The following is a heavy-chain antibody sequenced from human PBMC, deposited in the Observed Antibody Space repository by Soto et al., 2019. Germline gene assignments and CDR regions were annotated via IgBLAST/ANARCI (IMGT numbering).Heavy chain of an antibody. Sequence: SVKVSCKASGGTFSSYAISWVRQAPGQGLEWMGGVIPIFGTANYAQKFQGRVTITADESTSTAYMELSSLRSEDTAVYYCARANWDSSGYYSHAFDIWGQGTMVTVSS. CDR1: GGTFSSYA. J-gene: IGHJ3*02. CDR2: VIPIFGTA. V-gene: IGHV1-69*13. CDR3: ARANWDSSGYYSHAFDI. D-gene: IGHD3-22*01.